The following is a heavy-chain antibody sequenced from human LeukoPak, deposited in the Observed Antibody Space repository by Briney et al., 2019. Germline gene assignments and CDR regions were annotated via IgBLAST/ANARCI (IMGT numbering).Heavy chain of an antibody. D-gene: IGHD3-22*01. CDR1: GASFSSGDQY. Sequence: SQTLSLTCTVSGASFSSGDQYWNWIRQRPGEGLEWIGSIHPSGALYNNPSLESRVTISIDTSKNQFSLNLNSVTAADTAVYFCSRGLDSRKLGYWGQGTLITVSS. V-gene: IGHV4-31*03. CDR2: IHPSGAL. J-gene: IGHJ4*02. CDR3: SRGLDSRKLGY.